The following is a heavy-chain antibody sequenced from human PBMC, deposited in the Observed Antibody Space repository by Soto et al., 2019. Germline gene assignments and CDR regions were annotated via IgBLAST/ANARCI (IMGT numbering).Heavy chain of an antibody. D-gene: IGHD3-10*01. V-gene: IGHV1-69*02. CDR3: ASDPGVRGAFDI. CDR1: GGTFSSYT. J-gene: IGHJ3*02. Sequence: SVKVSCKASGGTFSSYTISWVRQAPGQGLEWMGRIIPILGIANYAQKFQGRVTITADKSTSTAYMELSSLRSEDTAVYYCASDPGVRGAFDIWGQGTMVTVSS. CDR2: IIPILGIA.